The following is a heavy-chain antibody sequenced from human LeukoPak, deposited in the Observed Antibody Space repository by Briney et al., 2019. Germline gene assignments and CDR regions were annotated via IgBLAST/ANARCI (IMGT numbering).Heavy chain of an antibody. CDR1: GYTFTSYG. CDR3: ARGIAAVPGDWFDP. D-gene: IGHD6-13*01. J-gene: IGHJ5*02. V-gene: IGHV1-18*01. Sequence: ASVKVSCKASGYTFTSYGISWVRQAPGRGLEWMGWLSAYNVNTNYAQKLQGRVTMTTDTSTSTAYMELRSLRSDDTAVYYCARGIAAVPGDWFDPWGQGTLVTVSS. CDR2: LSAYNVNT.